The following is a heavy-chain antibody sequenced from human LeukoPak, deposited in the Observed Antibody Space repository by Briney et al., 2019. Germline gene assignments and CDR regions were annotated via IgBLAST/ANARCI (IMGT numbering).Heavy chain of an antibody. J-gene: IGHJ4*02. CDR2: IYYSGST. CDR3: ARAANIAAAWFPLDY. Sequence: SETLSLTCTVSGGSISSGSYCWSWIRQPAGKGLEWIGYIYYSGSTNYNPSLKSRVTISVDTSKNQFSLKLSSVTAADTAVYYCARAANIAAAWFPLDYWGQGTLVTVSS. CDR1: GGSISSGSYC. D-gene: IGHD6-13*01. V-gene: IGHV4-61*10.